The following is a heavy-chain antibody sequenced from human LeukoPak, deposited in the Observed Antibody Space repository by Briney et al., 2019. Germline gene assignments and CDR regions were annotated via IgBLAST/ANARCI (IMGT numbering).Heavy chain of an antibody. CDR3: ARYGFYYDSSGYHRPIDY. CDR1: GYTFTNYG. J-gene: IGHJ4*02. D-gene: IGHD3-22*01. Sequence: GASVKVSCKASGYTFTNYGISWVRQAPGQGLEWMGWISAYSFNTIYAQKVQGRVTMTTDTSTSTAYMELRSLRSDDTAVYYCARYGFYYDSSGYHRPIDYWGQGTLVTVSS. CDR2: ISAYSFNT. V-gene: IGHV1-18*01.